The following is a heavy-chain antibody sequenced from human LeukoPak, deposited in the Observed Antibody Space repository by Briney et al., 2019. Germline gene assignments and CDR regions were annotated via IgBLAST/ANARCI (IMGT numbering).Heavy chain of an antibody. Sequence: GRSLRLSCAASGFTFSSYAMHWVRQAPGKGLEWVAVISYDGSNKYYADSVKGRFTISRDNSKNTLYLQMNSLRAEDTAVYYCSCASYYSVLGAFDIWGQGTMVTVSS. D-gene: IGHD1-26*01. V-gene: IGHV3-30-3*01. CDR2: ISYDGSNK. CDR3: SCASYYSVLGAFDI. CDR1: GFTFSSYA. J-gene: IGHJ3*02.